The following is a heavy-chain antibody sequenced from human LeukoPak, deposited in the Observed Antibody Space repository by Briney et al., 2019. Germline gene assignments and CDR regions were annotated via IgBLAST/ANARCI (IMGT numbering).Heavy chain of an antibody. D-gene: IGHD5-18*01. V-gene: IGHV3-64*01. J-gene: IGHJ4*02. CDR1: GFTFSSYT. CDR2: ISSNGGST. CDR3: ARALPYTAIDY. Sequence: GGSLRLSCAASGFTFSSYTMHWVRQAPGKGLEYVSAISSNGGSTYYANSVKGRFTISRDNSKNTLYLQMGSLRAEDMAVYYCARALPYTAIDYWGQGTLVTVSS.